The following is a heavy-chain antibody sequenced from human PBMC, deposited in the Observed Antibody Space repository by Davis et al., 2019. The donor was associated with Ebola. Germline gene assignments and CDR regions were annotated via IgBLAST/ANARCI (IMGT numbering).Heavy chain of an antibody. J-gene: IGHJ6*02. Sequence: SVKVSCKASGGTFSSYAISWVRQAPGQGLEWMGGIIPIFGTANYAQKFQGRVTITADESTSTAYMELSSLRSEDTAVYYCARDLSHFGIVASGYYYGMDVWGQGTTVTVSS. V-gene: IGHV1-69*13. CDR2: IIPIFGTA. CDR3: ARDLSHFGIVASGYYYGMDV. D-gene: IGHD3-22*01. CDR1: GGTFSSYA.